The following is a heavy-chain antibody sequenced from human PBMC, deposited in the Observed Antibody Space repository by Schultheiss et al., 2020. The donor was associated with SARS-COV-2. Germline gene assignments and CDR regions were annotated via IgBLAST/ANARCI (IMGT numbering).Heavy chain of an antibody. CDR2: ISGSGGST. J-gene: IGHJ4*02. Sequence: GGSLRLSCAASGFTVSSNYMSWVRQAPGKGLEWVSVISGSGGSTYYADSVKGRFTISRDNSKNTVYLQMNSLRAEDTAVYYCARDPAQLWFRIDYWGQGTLVTVSS. CDR1: GFTVSSNY. V-gene: IGHV3-53*01. D-gene: IGHD5-18*01. CDR3: ARDPAQLWFRIDY.